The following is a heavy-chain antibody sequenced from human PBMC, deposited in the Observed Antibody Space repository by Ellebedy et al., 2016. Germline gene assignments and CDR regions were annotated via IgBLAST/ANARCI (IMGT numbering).Heavy chain of an antibody. Sequence: ASVKVSCKASGYTFTSYGISWVRQAPGQGLEWMGWISAYNGNTNYAQKLQGRVTMTTDTSTSTAYMELSSLRSEDTAVYYCARGAPGWLPLPWYFDYWGQGTLVTVSS. V-gene: IGHV1-18*01. CDR3: ARGAPGWLPLPWYFDY. CDR2: ISAYNGNT. J-gene: IGHJ4*02. D-gene: IGHD5-12*01. CDR1: GYTFTSYG.